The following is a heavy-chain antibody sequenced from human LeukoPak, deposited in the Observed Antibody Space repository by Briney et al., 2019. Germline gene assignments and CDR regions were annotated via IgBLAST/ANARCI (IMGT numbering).Heavy chain of an antibody. CDR1: GYSFTSYW. V-gene: IGHV5-51*01. D-gene: IGHD3-9*01. CDR2: IYPGDSDT. J-gene: IGHJ3*02. CDR3: ATYYDILTGYPPDAFDI. Sequence: GGSLRLSCKGSGYSFTSYWIGWVRQMPGKGLEWMGIIYPGDSDTRYSPSFQGQVTISADKSISTAYLQWSSLKASDTAMYYCATYYDILTGYPPDAFDIWGQGTMVTVSS.